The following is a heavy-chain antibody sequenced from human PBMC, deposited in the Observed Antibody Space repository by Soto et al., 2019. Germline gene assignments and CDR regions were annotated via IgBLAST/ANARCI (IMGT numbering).Heavy chain of an antibody. J-gene: IGHJ4*02. CDR1: GFNFRVYA. Sequence: GGSLRLSCAAAGFNFRVYAMNWVRQAPGKGLEWVSVMIGDGSSWDYADSVRGRFTISRDNSKNTLYLQMNSLRAEDTAVYYCAKDLRPDGRYDLDYWGQGTLVTVSS. D-gene: IGHD1-26*01. CDR2: MIGDGSSW. V-gene: IGHV3-23*01. CDR3: AKDLRPDGRYDLDY.